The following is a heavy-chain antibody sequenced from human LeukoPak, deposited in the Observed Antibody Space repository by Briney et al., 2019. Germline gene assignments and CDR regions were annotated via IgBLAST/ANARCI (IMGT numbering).Heavy chain of an antibody. CDR2: IYYSGST. Sequence: PSETLSLTCTVSGGSISSYYWSWIRQPPGKGLEWIGYIYYSGSTNYNPSLKSRVTISVDTSKNQFSLKLSSVTAADTAVYYCARDFSSSWRRGYFDYWGQGTLVTVSS. J-gene: IGHJ4*02. CDR3: ARDFSSSWRRGYFDY. CDR1: GGSISSYY. V-gene: IGHV4-59*01. D-gene: IGHD6-13*01.